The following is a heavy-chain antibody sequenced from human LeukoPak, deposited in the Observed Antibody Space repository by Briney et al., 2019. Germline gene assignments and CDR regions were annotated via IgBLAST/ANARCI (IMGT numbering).Heavy chain of an antibody. Sequence: SSETLSLTCTVSGASISSYYWSWIRQPPGKELEWIGYIYYSGSTNYNPALKSRVTISEDTSKNQISLKLSSMTAADTAVYYCARVRGYYDSSGYDYWGQGTLVTVSS. J-gene: IGHJ4*02. CDR3: ARVRGYYDSSGYDY. D-gene: IGHD3-22*01. CDR1: GASISSYY. V-gene: IGHV4-59*01. CDR2: IYYSGST.